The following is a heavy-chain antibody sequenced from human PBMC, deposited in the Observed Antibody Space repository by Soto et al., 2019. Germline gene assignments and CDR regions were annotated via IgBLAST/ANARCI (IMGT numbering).Heavy chain of an antibody. J-gene: IGHJ5*01. CDR3: AKDAVSYNGKWDWFDS. CDR1: RFTCSDFA. D-gene: IGHD1-20*01. CDR2: IGGGADDT. Sequence: LESGGGLVQPGGSLTLSCAASRFTCSDFAMNWVRQAPGKGLEWVSSIGGGADDTYYADSVKGRFTISRDNSKNTLYLQMDSLRDEDSAVYFCAKDAVSYNGKWDWFDSWGQGTLVIVSS. V-gene: IGHV3-23*01.